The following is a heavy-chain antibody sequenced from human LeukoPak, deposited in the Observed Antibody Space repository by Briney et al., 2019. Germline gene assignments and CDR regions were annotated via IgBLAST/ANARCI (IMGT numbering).Heavy chain of an antibody. CDR3: ASGYCSGGSCSSPGYYYGLDV. D-gene: IGHD2-15*01. V-gene: IGHV5-51*01. CDR1: GYSFTSYW. CDR2: IYPGDSDT. Sequence: GESLKISCKGSGYSFTSYWMGWVRQMPGKGLEWMGIIYPGDSDTRYSPSFQGQVTISADKSISTAYLQWSSLKASDTAMYYCASGYCSGGSCSSPGYYYGLDVWGQGTTVTVSS. J-gene: IGHJ6*02.